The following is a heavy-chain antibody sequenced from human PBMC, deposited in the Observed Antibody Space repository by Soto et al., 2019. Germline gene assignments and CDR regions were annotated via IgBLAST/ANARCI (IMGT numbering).Heavy chain of an antibody. J-gene: IGHJ4*02. V-gene: IGHV4-39*01. CDR3: ARHGYTSGRTYFDY. CDR2: IYDRGST. CDR1: GGSIGSSSYY. D-gene: IGHD6-19*01. Sequence: QLQLQESGPGLVKPSETLSLTCTVSGGSIGSSSYYWGWIRQPPGKGLEWIGSIYDRGSTYSNPSLKSRLTTXLXTPXNQFSLKLTSVTAADTAVYYCARHGYTSGRTYFDYWGQGTLVTVSS.